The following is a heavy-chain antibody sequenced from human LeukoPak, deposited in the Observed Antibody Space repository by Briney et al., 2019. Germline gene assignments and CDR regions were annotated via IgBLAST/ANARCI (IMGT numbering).Heavy chain of an antibody. CDR1: GGSFSGYY. CDR3: ARGVEGFDY. D-gene: IGHD3-3*01. J-gene: IGHJ4*02. Sequence: SETLSITCAVYGGSFSGYYWSWIRQPPGKGLEWIGEINHSGSTNYNPSLKSRVTISVDTSKNQFSLKLSSVTAADTAVYYCARGVEGFDYWGQGTLVTVSS. CDR2: INHSGST. V-gene: IGHV4-34*01.